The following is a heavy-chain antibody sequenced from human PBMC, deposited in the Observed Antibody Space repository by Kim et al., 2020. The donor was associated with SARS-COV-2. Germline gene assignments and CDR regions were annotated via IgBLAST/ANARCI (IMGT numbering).Heavy chain of an antibody. Sequence: TSGNHNYNPSLKSRVALSVDTSKNQFSLKVTSLTAADTAVYYCARGDAGYWGQGTLVTVSS. CDR3: ARGDAGY. V-gene: IGHV4-4*07. J-gene: IGHJ4*02. CDR2: TSGNH. D-gene: IGHD1-1*01.